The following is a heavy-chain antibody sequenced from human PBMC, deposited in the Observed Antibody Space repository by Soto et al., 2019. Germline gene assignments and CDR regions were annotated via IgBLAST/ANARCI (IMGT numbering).Heavy chain of an antibody. J-gene: IGHJ4*01. V-gene: IGHV4-59*01. CDR2: TFYSGSA. CDR1: GGSINSFY. D-gene: IGHD3-9*01. Sequence: SETLSLTCTVCGGSINSFYGSWIRQPPGRGLEWIGVTFYSGSAAYNPSLKSRVTISVDTSMNQFSLKLSSVTTADKAEYYCETSDMIGDYSLPFDNWGQGTLVTVSS. CDR3: ETSDMIGDYSLPFDN.